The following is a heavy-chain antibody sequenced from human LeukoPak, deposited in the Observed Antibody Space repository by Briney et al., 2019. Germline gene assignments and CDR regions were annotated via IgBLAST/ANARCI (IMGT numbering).Heavy chain of an antibody. Sequence: GASVKVSCKASGYTFTSYYMHWVRQAPGQGLEWMGIINPSGGSTSYAQKFQGRVTMTRDMSTSTVYMELSSLRSEDTAVYYCARDQGRWELPDYWGQGTLVTVSS. CDR1: GYTFTSYY. D-gene: IGHD1-26*01. CDR2: INPSGGST. V-gene: IGHV1-46*01. J-gene: IGHJ4*02. CDR3: ARDQGRWELPDY.